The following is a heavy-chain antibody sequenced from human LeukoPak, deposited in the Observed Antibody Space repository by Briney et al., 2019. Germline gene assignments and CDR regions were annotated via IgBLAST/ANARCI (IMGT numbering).Heavy chain of an antibody. J-gene: IGHJ3*02. D-gene: IGHD2-15*01. CDR3: ARKDRSDAFDI. V-gene: IGHV4-59*01. CDR1: GGSISSYY. Sequence: SETLSLTCTVSGGSISSYYWSWIRQPPGKGLEWIGYIYYSGSTNYNPSLKSRVTISVDTSKNQFSLKPSSVTAADTAVYYCARKDRSDAFDIWGQGTMVTVSS. CDR2: IYYSGST.